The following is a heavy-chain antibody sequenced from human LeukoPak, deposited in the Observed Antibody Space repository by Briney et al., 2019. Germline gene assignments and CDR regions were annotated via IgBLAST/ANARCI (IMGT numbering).Heavy chain of an antibody. Sequence: GGSLRLSCAASGFTFSSYGMHWVRQAPGKGLEWVAVISYDGSNKYYADSVKGRFTISRDNSKNTLYLQMNSLRDEDTAVYYCARDPYSYDTSGPKPSDYWGQGTLVTVSS. J-gene: IGHJ4*02. CDR2: ISYDGSNK. V-gene: IGHV3-30*03. D-gene: IGHD3-3*01. CDR1: GFTFSSYG. CDR3: ARDPYSYDTSGPKPSDY.